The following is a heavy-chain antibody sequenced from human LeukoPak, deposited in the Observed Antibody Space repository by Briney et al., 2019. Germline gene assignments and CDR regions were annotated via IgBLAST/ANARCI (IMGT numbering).Heavy chain of an antibody. CDR1: GYTFTSYA. Sequence: ASVKVSCKASGYTFTSYAMHWVRQAPGQRLEWMGWINPNSGGTNYAQKFQGRVTMTRDTSISTAYMELSRLRSDDTAVYYCARTAYCSGGSCPDAFDIWGQGTMVTVSS. V-gene: IGHV1-2*02. D-gene: IGHD2-15*01. CDR2: INPNSGGT. CDR3: ARTAYCSGGSCPDAFDI. J-gene: IGHJ3*02.